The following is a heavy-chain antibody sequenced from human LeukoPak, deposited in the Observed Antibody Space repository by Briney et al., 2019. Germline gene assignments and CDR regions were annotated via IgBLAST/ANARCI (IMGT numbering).Heavy chain of an antibody. D-gene: IGHD2-2*01. CDR2: IYPGDSDT. J-gene: IGHJ4*02. CDR1: GCRITSYW. Sequence: GGALKISFKGLGCRITSYWIGWVRRRPGKGGEWMGIIYPGDSDTRYSPSFQGHVTISADKSISTAYLQWSSLKASDTAMYYCARPGYCSSTSCYSLDYWGQGTLVTGSS. V-gene: IGHV5-51*01. CDR3: ARPGYCSSTSCYSLDY.